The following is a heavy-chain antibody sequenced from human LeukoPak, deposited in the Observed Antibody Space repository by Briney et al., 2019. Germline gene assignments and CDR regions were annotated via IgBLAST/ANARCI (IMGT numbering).Heavy chain of an antibody. J-gene: IGHJ4*02. CDR1: GYTFTAYY. D-gene: IGHD6-19*01. CDR3: ARDFPSRGWYHPFDY. V-gene: IGHV1-2*02. CDR2: INPNSGGT. Sequence: GASVKVSCKSSGYTFTAYYMHWVRLGPGQGLEWMGWINPNSGGTNYSQKFQGRDTMTRDTSISTVYMELSRLRSDDTAVYYCARDFPSRGWYHPFDYWGQGILVTVSS.